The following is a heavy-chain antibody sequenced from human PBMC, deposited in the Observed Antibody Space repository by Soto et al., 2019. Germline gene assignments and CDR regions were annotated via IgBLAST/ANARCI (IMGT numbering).Heavy chain of an antibody. J-gene: IGHJ4*02. CDR3: AGCIAAAGPATIDY. Sequence: SETLSLTCTVSGGSISSSSYYWGWIRQPPGKGLEWIGYIYYSGSTNYNPSLKSRVTISVDTSKNQFSLKLSSVTAADTAVYYCAGCIAAAGPATIDYWGQGTLVTVSS. V-gene: IGHV4-39*07. CDR1: GGSISSSSYY. D-gene: IGHD6-13*01. CDR2: IYYSGST.